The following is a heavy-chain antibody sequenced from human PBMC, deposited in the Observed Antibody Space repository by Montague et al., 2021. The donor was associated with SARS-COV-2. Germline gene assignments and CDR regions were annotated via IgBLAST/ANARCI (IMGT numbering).Heavy chain of an antibody. CDR1: GFTVTDTY. D-gene: IGHD1-26*01. Sequence: SLRLSCAASGFTVTDTYMTWVRRAPGKGLEWVGRIESKIVGGTIDYAAPVKDRFTISRDDSRNTLYLQMDSLKTDDTAVYYCTTYASGSPAYWGQGTLVTVSS. CDR3: TTYASGSPAY. J-gene: IGHJ4*02. CDR2: IESKIVGGTI. V-gene: IGHV3-15*04.